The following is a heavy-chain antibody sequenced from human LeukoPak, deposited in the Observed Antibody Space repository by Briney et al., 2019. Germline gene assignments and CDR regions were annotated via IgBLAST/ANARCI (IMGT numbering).Heavy chain of an antibody. CDR2: IRSKANSYAT. CDR3: ARDCPLGSRYVIWFGESPHPDDNWFDP. Sequence: GGSLRLSCAASGFTFSGSAMHWVRQASGKGLEWVGRIRSKANSYATAYAASVKGRFTISRDNAKNSLYLQMNSLRAEDTALYHCARDCPLGSRYVIWFGESPHPDDNWFDPWGQGTLVTVSS. J-gene: IGHJ5*02. CDR1: GFTFSGSA. D-gene: IGHD3-10*01. V-gene: IGHV3-73*01.